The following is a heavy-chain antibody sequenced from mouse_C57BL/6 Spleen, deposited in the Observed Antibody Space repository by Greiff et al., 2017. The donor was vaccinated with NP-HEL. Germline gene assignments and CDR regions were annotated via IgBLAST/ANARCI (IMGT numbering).Heavy chain of an antibody. CDR1: GYTFTDYY. Sequence: QVQLKESGAELVRPGASVKLSCKASGYTFTDYYINWVKQRPGQGLEWIARIYPGSGNTYYNEKFKGKATLTAEKSSSTAYMQLSSLTSEDSAVYFCAREGDDGYYFAYWGQGTLVTVSA. V-gene: IGHV1-76*01. D-gene: IGHD2-3*01. CDR3: AREGDDGYYFAY. CDR2: IYPGSGNT. J-gene: IGHJ3*01.